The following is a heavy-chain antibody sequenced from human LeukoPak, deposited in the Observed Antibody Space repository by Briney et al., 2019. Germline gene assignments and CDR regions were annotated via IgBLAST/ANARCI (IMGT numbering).Heavy chain of an antibody. V-gene: IGHV3-23*01. J-gene: IGHJ4*02. CDR1: GFTFSNYA. D-gene: IGHD3-10*01. CDR2: ISGSGGST. CDR3: AKWFGEPFFDY. Sequence: GGSLRLSCAASGFTFSNYAMSWVRQAPGKGLEWVSGISGSGGSTYYAESVKGRFTISRDNSKNTLYLQVNSLRAEDTALHYCAKWFGEPFFDYWGQGTLVTVSS.